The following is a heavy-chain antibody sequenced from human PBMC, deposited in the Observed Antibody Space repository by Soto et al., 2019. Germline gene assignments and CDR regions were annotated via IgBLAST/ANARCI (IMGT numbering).Heavy chain of an antibody. Sequence: ASVKVSCKASGYTFTSYAMHWVRQAPGQRPEWMGWINAGNGNTKYSQKFQGRVTITRDTSASTAYMELSSLRSEDTAVYYCARAYSSGWYYYWGQGTLVTVSS. CDR1: GYTFTSYA. D-gene: IGHD6-19*01. V-gene: IGHV1-3*01. CDR2: INAGNGNT. CDR3: ARAYSSGWYYY. J-gene: IGHJ4*02.